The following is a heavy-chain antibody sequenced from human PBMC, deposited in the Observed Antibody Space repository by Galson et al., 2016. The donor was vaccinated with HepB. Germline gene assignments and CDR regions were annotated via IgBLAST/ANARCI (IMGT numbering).Heavy chain of an antibody. CDR2: SDYSGST. V-gene: IGHV4-39*01. D-gene: IGHD6-19*01. J-gene: IGHJ4*02. CDR3: ARLSAPAGNY. CDR1: GGSVSSSSYY. Sequence: ETLSLTCTVSGGSVSSSSYYWGWIRQPPGKGLEWIGSSDYSGSTYYNPSLKSRVTISVDMSKNQFYLKVSSVTAADTAVYYCARLSAPAGNYWGQGTLVTVSS.